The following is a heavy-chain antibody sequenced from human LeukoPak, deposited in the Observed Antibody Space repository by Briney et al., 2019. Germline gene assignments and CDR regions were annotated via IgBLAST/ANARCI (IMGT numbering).Heavy chain of an antibody. CDR2: INPGGSII. D-gene: IGHD3-16*01. CDR3: ARGDRLGAALIASFDN. V-gene: IGHV3-21*01. J-gene: IGHJ4*02. CDR1: GFTFSTYA. Sequence: GGSLRLSCAASGFTFSTYAMNWVRQAPGRGLEWVSSINPGGSIIFYSDSVKGRFTISRDNAKNSLYLQMNSLRAEDTALYFCARGDRLGAALIASFDNWGQGTLVTVSS.